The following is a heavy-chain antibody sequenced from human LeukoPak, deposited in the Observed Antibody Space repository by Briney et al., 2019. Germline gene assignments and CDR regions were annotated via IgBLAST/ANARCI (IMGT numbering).Heavy chain of an antibody. V-gene: IGHV3-23*01. J-gene: IGHJ6*02. CDR2: MSGIGST. CDR1: GFTFNKYA. Sequence: GGSLRLSCAASGFTFNKYAMSWVRQPPGKGLEWVSSMSGIGSTYYANSVKGRFTISRDNSKNTVSLQMNSLRAEDTALYYCAKDIGTVAAVARYYYYGMDVWGQGTTVTVSS. D-gene: IGHD2-15*01. CDR3: AKDIGTVAAVARYYYYGMDV.